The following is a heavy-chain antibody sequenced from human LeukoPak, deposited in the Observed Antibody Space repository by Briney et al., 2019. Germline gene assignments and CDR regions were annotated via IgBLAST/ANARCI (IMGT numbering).Heavy chain of an antibody. CDR3: ARVPYYDILTGYYTVDY. CDR1: GFTFSSYS. Sequence: GSLRLSYAASGFTFSSYSMNWVRQAPGRGLEGVSSISSSSYIYYPHSVQGRFTISRDNAKTSLYLQMNSLRAEDTAVYYCARVPYYDILTGYYTVDYWGQGTLVTVSS. D-gene: IGHD3-9*01. V-gene: IGHV3-21*01. CDR2: ISSSSYI. J-gene: IGHJ4*02.